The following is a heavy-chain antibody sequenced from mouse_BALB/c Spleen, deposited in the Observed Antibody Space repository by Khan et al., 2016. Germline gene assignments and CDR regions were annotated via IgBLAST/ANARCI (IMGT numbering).Heavy chain of an antibody. V-gene: IGHV3-5*02. D-gene: IGHD2-3*01. CDR3: ARGDGYYYFDY. J-gene: IGHJ2*01. CDR1: GISITTGNYR. Sequence: EVQLQESGPGLVKPSQTVSLTCTVTGISITTGNYRWSWIRQFPGNKLEWIGYIYYSGTITYNPSLTRRTTITRDTSKNQYYLEMNSLTAEDTATYYCARGDGYYYFDYWGQGTTLTVSS. CDR2: IYYSGTI.